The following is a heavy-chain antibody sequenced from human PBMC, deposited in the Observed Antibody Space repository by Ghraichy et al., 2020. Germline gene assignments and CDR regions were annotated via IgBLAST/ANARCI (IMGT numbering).Heavy chain of an antibody. J-gene: IGHJ4*02. CDR1: GFTFSSYA. CDR3: ADGTIFEGGDDYFDY. D-gene: IGHD3-3*01. V-gene: IGHV3-23*01. Sequence: GGSLRLSCAASGFTFSSYAMSWVRQAPGKGLEWVSAISGSGGSTYYADSVKGRFTISRDNSKNTLYLQMNSLRAEDTAVYYCADGTIFEGGDDYFDYWGQGTLVTVSS. CDR2: ISGSGGST.